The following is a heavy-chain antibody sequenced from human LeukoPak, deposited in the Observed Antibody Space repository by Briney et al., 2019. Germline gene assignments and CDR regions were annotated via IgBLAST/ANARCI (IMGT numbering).Heavy chain of an antibody. CDR2: IVPILGTA. D-gene: IGHD2-15*01. Sequence: SVKVSCKASGGTFSSYAISWVRQAPGQGLEWMGGIVPILGTANYAQKFQGRVTITADESTSTAYMELSSLRSEDTAVYYCAIYCSGGSCYAQNWFDPWGQGTLVTVSS. J-gene: IGHJ5*02. CDR3: AIYCSGGSCYAQNWFDP. CDR1: GGTFSSYA. V-gene: IGHV1-69*13.